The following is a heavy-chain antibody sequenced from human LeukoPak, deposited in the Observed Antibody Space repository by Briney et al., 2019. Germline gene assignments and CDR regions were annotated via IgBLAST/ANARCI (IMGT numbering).Heavy chain of an antibody. D-gene: IGHD3-10*01. CDR2: ISSSSSYI. V-gene: IGHV3-21*04. Sequence: GGSLRLSCAASGFTFSSYSMNWVRQAPGKGLEWVSSISSSSSYIYYADSVKGRFTISRDNAKNSLYLQMNSLRAEDTAVYYCARESSLLWFGESLLDVHYYYMDVWGKGTTVTISS. CDR3: ARESSLLWFGESLLDVHYYYMDV. J-gene: IGHJ6*03. CDR1: GFTFSSYS.